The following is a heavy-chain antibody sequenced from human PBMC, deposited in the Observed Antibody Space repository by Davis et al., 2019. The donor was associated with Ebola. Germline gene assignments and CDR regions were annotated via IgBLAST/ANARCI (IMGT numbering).Heavy chain of an antibody. D-gene: IGHD1-1*01. V-gene: IGHV3-7*01. CDR1: GFTFSSYW. Sequence: GESLKISCAASGFTFSSYWMSWVRQAPGKGLEWVANIKQDGSEKYYVDSVKGRFTISRDSAKDSLFLQMDSLRAEDTAVYYCARRTAGITRSFYAMDVWGQGTTVTVSS. J-gene: IGHJ6*02. CDR2: IKQDGSEK. CDR3: ARRTAGITRSFYAMDV.